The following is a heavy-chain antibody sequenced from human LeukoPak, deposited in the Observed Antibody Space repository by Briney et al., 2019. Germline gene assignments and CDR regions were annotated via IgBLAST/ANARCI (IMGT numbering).Heavy chain of an antibody. J-gene: IGHJ4*02. Sequence: SETLSLTCAVYGGSFSGYYWSWIRQPPGKGLEWIGEINHSGSTNYNPSLKSRVTISVDTSKNQFSLKLSSVTAADTAVYYCARRGLYYDSSGYYGYWGQGTLGTVSS. CDR2: INHSGST. V-gene: IGHV4-34*01. D-gene: IGHD3-22*01. CDR1: GGSFSGYY. CDR3: ARRGLYYDSSGYYGY.